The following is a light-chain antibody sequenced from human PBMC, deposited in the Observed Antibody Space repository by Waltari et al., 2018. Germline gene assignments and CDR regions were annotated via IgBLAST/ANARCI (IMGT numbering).Light chain of an antibody. V-gene: IGKV3-20*01. Sequence: FVLTQSPGTLSLFPGERVTLSCRASQSVSSNYLAWYQQKPGQAPRLLIYDASNRATGIADRFSGSASGTDFTLTISRLEPEDVAVYYCQQYGRSPWTFGQGTKVEIK. CDR2: DAS. CDR1: QSVSSNY. J-gene: IGKJ1*01. CDR3: QQYGRSPWT.